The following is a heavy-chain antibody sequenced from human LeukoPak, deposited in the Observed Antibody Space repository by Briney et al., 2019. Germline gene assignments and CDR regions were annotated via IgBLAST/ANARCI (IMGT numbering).Heavy chain of an antibody. CDR1: GFTFGSYA. J-gene: IGHJ5*02. Sequence: GGSLRLSCAASGFTFGSYAMHWVRQAPGKGLEWVAVISYDGSNKYYADSVKGRFTISRDNSKNTLYLQMNSLRAEDTAVYYCARGPKPPGNYYDSSEEFDPWGQGTLVTVSS. CDR3: ARGPKPPGNYYDSSEEFDP. D-gene: IGHD3-22*01. CDR2: ISYDGSNK. V-gene: IGHV3-30*14.